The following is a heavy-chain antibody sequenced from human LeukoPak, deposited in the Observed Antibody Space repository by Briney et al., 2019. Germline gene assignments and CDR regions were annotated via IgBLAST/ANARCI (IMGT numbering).Heavy chain of an antibody. V-gene: IGHV3-30*04. D-gene: IGHD3-22*01. CDR2: ISFDGVNT. J-gene: IGHJ4*02. CDR1: GFTFSTYA. Sequence: GRSLRLSCAASGFTFSTYAIHWVRQAPGKGLEWVAVISFDGVNTFYADSVKGRFTISRDNAKNSLYLQMNSLRAEDTAVYYCARDLYRIVVVPHYFDYWGQGTLVTVSS. CDR3: ARDLYRIVVVPHYFDY.